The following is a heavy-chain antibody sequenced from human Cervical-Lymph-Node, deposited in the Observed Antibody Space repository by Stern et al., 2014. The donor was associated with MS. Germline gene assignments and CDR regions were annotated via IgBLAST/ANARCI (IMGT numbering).Heavy chain of an antibody. CDR3: ARDYRTVRGVIRYFDY. Sequence: QVQLQESGPGLVKPSETLSLTCTVSGGSISSYYWSWIRQPPGKGLEWIGYIYYSGSTNYNPSLKSRVTISVDTSKNQFSLKLSSVTAADTAVYYCARDYRTVRGVIRYFDYWGQGTLVTVSS. V-gene: IGHV4-59*01. D-gene: IGHD3-10*01. J-gene: IGHJ4*02. CDR2: IYYSGST. CDR1: GGSISSYY.